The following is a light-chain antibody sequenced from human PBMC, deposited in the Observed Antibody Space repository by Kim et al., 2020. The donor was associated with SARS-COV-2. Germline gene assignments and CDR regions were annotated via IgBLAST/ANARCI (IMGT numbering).Light chain of an antibody. CDR2: GAS. J-gene: IGKJ1*01. CDR3: QQYNDWPQT. Sequence: VSQRESTTRSCSASQSGSNNLAWYQQKPGQAPRLRIDGASTRTTGIPGGFSGSGSETEFTLTINNLQSEDFAVYYCQQYNDWPQTFGQGTKVDIK. V-gene: IGKV3-15*01. CDR1: QSGSNN.